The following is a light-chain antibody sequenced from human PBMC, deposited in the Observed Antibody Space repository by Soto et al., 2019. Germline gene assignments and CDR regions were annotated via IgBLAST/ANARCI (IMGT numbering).Light chain of an antibody. J-gene: IGKJ4*01. V-gene: IGKV3-11*01. CDR1: QSVRSS. Sequence: EIVLTQSPATLSLSPGERATLSCRASQSVRSSLHWYQRRPGRAPRLLIYDASTRATGIPARFSGSGSGTDFTLTISSLEPEDFAVYYCQQRSDRSLTFGGGSTVEIK. CDR3: QQRSDRSLT. CDR2: DAS.